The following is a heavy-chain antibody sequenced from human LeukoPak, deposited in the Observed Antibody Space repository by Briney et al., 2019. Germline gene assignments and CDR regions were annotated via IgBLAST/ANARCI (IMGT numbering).Heavy chain of an antibody. Sequence: SETLSLTCTVSGGSISSYYWSWIRQPPGKGLEWIGYIYSSGSTNYNPSLKSRVTISVDTSKNQFSLKLSSVTAADTAVYYCARDGRIAAAGDNWFDPWGQGTLVTVSS. CDR2: IYSSGST. CDR3: ARDGRIAAAGDNWFDP. J-gene: IGHJ5*02. V-gene: IGHV4-59*01. CDR1: GGSISSYY. D-gene: IGHD6-13*01.